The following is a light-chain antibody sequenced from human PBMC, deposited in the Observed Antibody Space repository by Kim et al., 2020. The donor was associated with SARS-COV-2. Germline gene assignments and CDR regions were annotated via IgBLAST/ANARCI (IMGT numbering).Light chain of an antibody. CDR2: DAS. CDR3: QPYNSYPYT. Sequence: ASVEDSVSIPCRARQSSSRWLVWYQQKPGKAPKLLIYDASSLESGVQPRFSGSGSGTEFTLSIDTLRRDDFATYYCQPYNSYPYTFGQGTKLEI. J-gene: IGKJ2*01. CDR1: QSSSRW. V-gene: IGKV1-5*01.